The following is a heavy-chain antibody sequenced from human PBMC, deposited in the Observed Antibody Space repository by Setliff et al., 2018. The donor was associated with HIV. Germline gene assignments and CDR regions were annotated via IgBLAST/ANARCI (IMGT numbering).Heavy chain of an antibody. CDR1: GGSISSGSYY. CDR3: ARDVTLIVEGGMDV. D-gene: IGHD3-22*01. Sequence: SETLSLTCTVSGGSISSGSYYWGWIRQPAGKGLEWIGRIYTSGSTNYNPSLKSRVTISVDTSKNQFSLKLSSVTAADTAVYYCARDVTLIVEGGMDVWGQGTTVTVSS. V-gene: IGHV4-61*02. J-gene: IGHJ6*02. CDR2: IYTSGST.